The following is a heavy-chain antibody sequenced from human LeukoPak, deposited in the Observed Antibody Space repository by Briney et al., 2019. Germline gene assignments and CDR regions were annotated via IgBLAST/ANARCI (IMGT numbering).Heavy chain of an antibody. CDR3: VRDRELTY. J-gene: IGHJ4*02. CDR2: IYNSGSST. CDR1: DGSISIYY. V-gene: IGHV4-59*01. Sequence: SETLSLTCTVSDGSISIYYWDWIRQPPGKGLEWIGYIYNSGSSTIYNPSLQSRVTISVGMSKNQFSLRLSSVTAADTAVYFCVRDRELTYWGQGILVTVSS. D-gene: IGHD3-10*01.